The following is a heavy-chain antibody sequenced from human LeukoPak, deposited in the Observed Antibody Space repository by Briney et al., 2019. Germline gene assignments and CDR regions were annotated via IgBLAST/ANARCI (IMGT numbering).Heavy chain of an antibody. J-gene: IGHJ4*02. CDR3: ARVRLQVMDY. D-gene: IGHD5-24*01. CDR2: ISSNGATI. Sequence: PGGSLRLSCAASGFTFSTYEMNWVRKAPGKGLEWVSYISSNGATIYSADSVKGRFTISRDNAKNSLYLQMNSLRAEDTALYYCARVRLQVMDYWGQGTLVTVSS. CDR1: GFTFSTYE. V-gene: IGHV3-48*03.